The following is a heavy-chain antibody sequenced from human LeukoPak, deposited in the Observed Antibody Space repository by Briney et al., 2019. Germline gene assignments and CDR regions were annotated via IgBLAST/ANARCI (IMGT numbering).Heavy chain of an antibody. Sequence: SETLSLTCTVSGGSISSGGYYWSWIRQPAGKGLEYLGRIYSTGSTNYNPSLRSRVTISVDTSKNHFSLKLSSVTAADTAVYYCARSSHNYYDSSGTDAFDIWGQGTMVTVSS. D-gene: IGHD3-22*01. V-gene: IGHV4-61*02. CDR3: ARSSHNYYDSSGTDAFDI. J-gene: IGHJ3*02. CDR2: IYSTGST. CDR1: GGSISSGGYY.